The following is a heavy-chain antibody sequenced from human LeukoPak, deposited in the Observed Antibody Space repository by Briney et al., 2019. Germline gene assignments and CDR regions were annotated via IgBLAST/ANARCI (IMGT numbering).Heavy chain of an antibody. Sequence: SETLSLTCTVSGGSISSSSYYWGWIRQPPGKGLEWIGSIYYSGSTNYNPSLKSRVTISVDTSKNQFSLKLSSVTAADTAVYYCARDDYSNYFDYWGQGTLVTVSS. CDR2: IYYSGST. V-gene: IGHV4-39*07. D-gene: IGHD4-11*01. CDR3: ARDDYSNYFDY. J-gene: IGHJ4*02. CDR1: GGSISSSSYY.